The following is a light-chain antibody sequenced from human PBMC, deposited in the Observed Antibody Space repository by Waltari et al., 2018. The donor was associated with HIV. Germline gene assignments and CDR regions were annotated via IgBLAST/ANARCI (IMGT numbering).Light chain of an antibody. CDR2: GVN. CDR3: SSYTNRDILL. Sequence: QSALTQPASVSGSPGQSITISCTGANTDIGLYNLVSWYHQHPDQATQRVIYGVNTRPSGGSDRCSGSKSGNTASLTISSLQAEDEADDYCSSYTNRDILLFGGGTKLTVL. V-gene: IGLV2-14*01. CDR1: NTDIGLYNL. J-gene: IGLJ3*02.